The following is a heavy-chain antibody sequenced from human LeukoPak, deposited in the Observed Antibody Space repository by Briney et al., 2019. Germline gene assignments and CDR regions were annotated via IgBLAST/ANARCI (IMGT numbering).Heavy chain of an antibody. CDR2: INSDGSST. D-gene: IGHD3-10*01. Sequence: GGSLRLSCAASGFTFSSYWMHWVRQAPGKGLVWVSRINSDGSSTSYADSVKGRFTISRDNAKNTLYLQMNSLRAEDTAVYYCARVYTMANWFDPWGQGTLVTVSS. CDR3: ARVYTMANWFDP. CDR1: GFTFSSYW. V-gene: IGHV3-74*01. J-gene: IGHJ5*02.